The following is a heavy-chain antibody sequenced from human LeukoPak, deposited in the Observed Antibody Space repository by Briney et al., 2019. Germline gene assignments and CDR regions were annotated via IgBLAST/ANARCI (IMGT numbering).Heavy chain of an antibody. CDR3: ARDAIENYDFWSGSYYYFDY. J-gene: IGHJ4*02. D-gene: IGHD3-3*01. Sequence: ASVKVSCKSSGYTFTNYYIHWVRQAPGQGLEWMGIINPSGGSTTYAQGFQDRVTMTRDTSTSTVYMELSSLTSEDTAVYYCARDAIENYDFWSGSYYYFDYWGQGTLVTASS. V-gene: IGHV1-46*01. CDR1: GYTFTNYY. CDR2: INPSGGST.